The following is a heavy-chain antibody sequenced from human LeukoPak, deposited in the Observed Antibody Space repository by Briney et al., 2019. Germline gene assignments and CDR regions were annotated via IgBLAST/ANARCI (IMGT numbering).Heavy chain of an antibody. CDR2: INPNSGDT. D-gene: IGHD3-10*01. CDR1: GYTFTGYY. V-gene: IGHV1-2*06. Sequence: ASVKVSCKTSGYTFTGYYMHWVRQAPGQGLEWMGRINPNSGDTNYAQKFQGRVTMTGDTSITTAYMELSSLRSEDTAVYYCARGGDYYYYGMDVWGQGTTVTVSS. CDR3: ARGGDYYYYGMDV. J-gene: IGHJ6*02.